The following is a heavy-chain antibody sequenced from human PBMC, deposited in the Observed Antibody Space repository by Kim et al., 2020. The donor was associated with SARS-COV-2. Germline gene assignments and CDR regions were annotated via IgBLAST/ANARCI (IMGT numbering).Heavy chain of an antibody. CDR2: INPSGGST. D-gene: IGHD4-17*01. Sequence: ASVKVSCKASGYTFTSYYMHWVRQAPGQGLEWMGIINPSGGSTSYAQKFQGRVTMTRDTSTSTVYMELSSLRSEDTAVYYCARERTTVTTLYYYGMDVWGQGTTVTVSS. J-gene: IGHJ6*02. CDR1: GYTFTSYY. CDR3: ARERTTVTTLYYYGMDV. V-gene: IGHV1-46*01.